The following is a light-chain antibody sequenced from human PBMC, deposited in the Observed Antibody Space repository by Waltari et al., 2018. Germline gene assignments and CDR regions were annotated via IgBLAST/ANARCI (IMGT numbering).Light chain of an antibody. V-gene: IGKV3-15*01. J-gene: IGKJ5*01. Sequence: EIVMTQSPATLSVSPGERATLSCRASQSVSTNLAWYQQKAGQAPRLLIYGASTRASDIPARFSDSGSGTEFTLNISSLQSEDFAVYYCHQYDNWPPVTFGQGTRLEIK. CDR3: HQYDNWPPVT. CDR1: QSVSTN. CDR2: GAS.